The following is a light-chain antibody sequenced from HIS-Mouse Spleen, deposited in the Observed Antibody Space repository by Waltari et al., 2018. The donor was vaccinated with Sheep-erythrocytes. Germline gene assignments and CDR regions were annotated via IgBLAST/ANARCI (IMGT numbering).Light chain of an antibody. CDR3: YSTDSSGNHRV. CDR2: EDS. CDR1: ALPQKY. V-gene: IGLV3-10*01. J-gene: IGLJ1*01. Sequence: SYELTQPPSVSVSPGQTARTTCSGDALPQKYAYWYQQRSGQAPVLVTYEDSKRPSGIAARFSGSSSGTMATLSISGAQVEDEADYYCYSTDSSGNHRVFGTGTKVTVL.